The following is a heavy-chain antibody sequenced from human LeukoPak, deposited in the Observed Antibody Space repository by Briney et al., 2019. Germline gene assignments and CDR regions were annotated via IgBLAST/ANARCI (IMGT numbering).Heavy chain of an antibody. CDR3: ARAHDSSEEPNWYFDL. CDR2: IGTAGDT. V-gene: IGHV3-13*01. J-gene: IGHJ2*01. Sequence: PGGSLRLSCAASGFTFSSYDMPWVRQATGKGLEWVSAIGTAGDTYYPGSVKGRFTISRENAKNSFYPQMNSLRAGDTAVYYCARAHDSSEEPNWYFDLWGRGTLVTVSS. D-gene: IGHD3-3*01. CDR1: GFTFSSYD.